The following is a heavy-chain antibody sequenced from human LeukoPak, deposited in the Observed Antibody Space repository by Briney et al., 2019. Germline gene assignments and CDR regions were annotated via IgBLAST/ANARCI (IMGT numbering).Heavy chain of an antibody. V-gene: IGHV3-49*04. CDR1: GFTFSDYG. CDR3: TRGDYYESSGYSLLFDY. J-gene: IGHJ4*02. D-gene: IGHD3-22*01. CDR2: IRSKAYGGTT. Sequence: GGSLRLSCTTSGFTFSDYGMSWVRQAPGKGLEWVGFIRSKAYGGTTEYAASVKGTFTISRDDSKSIAYLQMNSLKTEDTAVYYCTRGDYYESSGYSLLFDYWGQGTLVTVSS.